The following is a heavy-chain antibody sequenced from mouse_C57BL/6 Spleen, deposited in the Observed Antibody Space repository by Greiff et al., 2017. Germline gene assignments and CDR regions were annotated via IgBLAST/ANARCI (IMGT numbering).Heavy chain of an antibody. CDR2: ISSGSSTI. J-gene: IGHJ4*01. V-gene: IGHV5-17*01. D-gene: IGHD2-3*01. CDR1: GFTFSDYG. Sequence: VQLKASGGGLVKPGGSLTLSCAASGFTFSDYGMHWVRQAPEKGLEWVAYISSGSSTIYYAAPVKGRFTISRENAKNTLFLQMTSLRSEDTAMYYCARDGYDARDYWGQGTSVTGSS. CDR3: ARDGYDARDY.